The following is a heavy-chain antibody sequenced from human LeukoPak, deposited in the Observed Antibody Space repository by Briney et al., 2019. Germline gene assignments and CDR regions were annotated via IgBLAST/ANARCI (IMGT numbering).Heavy chain of an antibody. Sequence: GESLEISCKGSGYSFTNYWISWVRQMPGKGLEWMGRIDPSDSYTNYSPSFQGHVTISADKSISTAYLQWSSLKASDTAMYYCARGGDELLWYWGQGTLVTVSS. CDR1: GYSFTNYW. J-gene: IGHJ4*02. CDR2: IDPSDSYT. CDR3: ARGGDELLWY. D-gene: IGHD2-15*01. V-gene: IGHV5-10-1*01.